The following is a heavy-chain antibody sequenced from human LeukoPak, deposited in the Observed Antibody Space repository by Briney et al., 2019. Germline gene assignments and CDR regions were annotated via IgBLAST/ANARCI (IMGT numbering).Heavy chain of an antibody. CDR1: GYTFTGYY. CDR3: ARDLSPSGDYEFDY. J-gene: IGHJ4*02. D-gene: IGHD4-17*01. V-gene: IGHV1-2*02. CDR2: INPNSGGT. Sequence: GASVTVSCTASGYTFTGYYMHWVRQAPGQGLEWMGWINPNSGGTNYAQKFQGRVTMTRDTSISTAYMELSRLRSDDTAVYYCARDLSPSGDYEFDYWGQGTLVTVSS.